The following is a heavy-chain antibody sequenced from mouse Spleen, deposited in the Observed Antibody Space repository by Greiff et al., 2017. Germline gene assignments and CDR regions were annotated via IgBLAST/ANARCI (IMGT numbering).Heavy chain of an antibody. V-gene: IGHV5-17*01. CDR2: ISSGSSTI. D-gene: IGHD1-1*01. J-gene: IGHJ1*03. Sequence: EVQRVESGGGLVKPGGSLKLSCAASGFTFSDYGMHWVRQAPEKGLEWVAYISSGSSTIYYADTVKGRFTISRDNAKNTLFLQMTSLRSEDTAMYYCAKAIYYYGSSNRYFDVWGTGTTVTVSS. CDR3: AKAIYYYGSSNRYFDV. CDR1: GFTFSDYG.